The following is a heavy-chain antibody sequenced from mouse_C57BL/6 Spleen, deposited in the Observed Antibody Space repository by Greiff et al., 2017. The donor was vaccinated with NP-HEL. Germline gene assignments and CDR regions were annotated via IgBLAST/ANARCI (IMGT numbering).Heavy chain of an antibody. D-gene: IGHD1-1*01. Sequence: QVQLKQPGAELVKPGASVKMSCKASGYTFTSYWITWVKQRPGQGLEWIGDIYPGSGSTNYNEKFKSKATLTVDTSSSTAYMQLSSLTSEDSAVYYCARTSGSSYIFDYWGQGTTLTVSS. V-gene: IGHV1-55*01. J-gene: IGHJ2*01. CDR3: ARTSGSSYIFDY. CDR2: IYPGSGST. CDR1: GYTFTSYW.